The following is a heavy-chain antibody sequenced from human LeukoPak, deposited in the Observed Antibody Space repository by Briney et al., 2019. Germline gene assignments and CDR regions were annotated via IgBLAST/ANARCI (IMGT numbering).Heavy chain of an antibody. V-gene: IGHV3-64D*06. D-gene: IGHD4-11*01. CDR2: ISKNGDDT. CDR1: GFTFSDYP. Sequence: GGSLRLSCSASGFTFSDYPMHWVPQTPEKGLEYVSVISKNGDDTYYADSVKGRFTISRDNSKSTLYLQMSSLRTEDAAVFYCVQVGSNYYLNWGQGTLVIVSS. CDR3: VQVGSNYYLN. J-gene: IGHJ4*02.